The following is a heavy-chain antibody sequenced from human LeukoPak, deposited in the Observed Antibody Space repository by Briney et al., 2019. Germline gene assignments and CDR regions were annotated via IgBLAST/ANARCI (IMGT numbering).Heavy chain of an antibody. D-gene: IGHD1-7*01. V-gene: IGHV1-18*01. CDR1: GYTFTTSG. CDR3: AGVAGFYWNSDSFDY. Sequence: GASVKVSFKASGYTFTTSGISWVRQAPGQGLEWMGWISAYNGQTNYAQKVQGRVTMTTDTSTKTVYMELRSLGSDDTAVYYCAGVAGFYWNSDSFDYWGQGTQVTVSS. J-gene: IGHJ4*02. CDR2: ISAYNGQT.